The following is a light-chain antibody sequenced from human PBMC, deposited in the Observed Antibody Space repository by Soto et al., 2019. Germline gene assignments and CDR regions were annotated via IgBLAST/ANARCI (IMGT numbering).Light chain of an antibody. CDR3: QQRSNWPWT. Sequence: EIVLTQSPGTLSLSPGERATLSCRASQSIRTYLAWYQQRPGQAPRLLIYDASNRATGIPVRFSGSGSGTDYTLTITNLESEDFAVYYCQQRSNWPWTFGQGTKV. CDR2: DAS. J-gene: IGKJ1*01. V-gene: IGKV3-11*01. CDR1: QSIRTY.